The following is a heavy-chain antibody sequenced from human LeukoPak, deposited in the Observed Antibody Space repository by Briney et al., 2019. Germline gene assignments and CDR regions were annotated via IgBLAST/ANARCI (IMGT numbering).Heavy chain of an antibody. D-gene: IGHD3-9*01. CDR1: GGSISSYY. CDR3: ARHESNYDILTGYYISPFDY. CDR2: IFYSGST. J-gene: IGHJ4*02. V-gene: IGHV4-59*08. Sequence: SETLSLTCSVSGGSISSYYWSWIRQPPGKVLEWIGYIFYSGSTNYNPSLKSRVTISVDTSKNQISLKLSSVTAADTAVYYCARHESNYDILTGYYISPFDYWGQGTLVTVSS.